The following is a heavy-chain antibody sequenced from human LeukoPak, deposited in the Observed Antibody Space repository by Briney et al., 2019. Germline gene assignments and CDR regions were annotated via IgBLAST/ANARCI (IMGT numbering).Heavy chain of an antibody. D-gene: IGHD2-2*03. Sequence: GGSLRLSCAVSGITLSNYGMSWVRQAPGKGLEWVSSIPSTSSYIYYADSVKGRFTISRDNAKNSLYLLMNSLRAEDTAVYYCARDDGGYCSSTSCYLGWFDPWGQGTLVTVSS. CDR1: GITLSNYG. J-gene: IGHJ5*02. V-gene: IGHV3-21*01. CDR2: IPSTSSYI. CDR3: ARDDGGYCSSTSCYLGWFDP.